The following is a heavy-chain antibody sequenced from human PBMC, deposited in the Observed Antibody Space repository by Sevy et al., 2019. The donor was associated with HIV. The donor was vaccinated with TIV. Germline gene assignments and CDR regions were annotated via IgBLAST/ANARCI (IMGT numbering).Heavy chain of an antibody. CDR3: AREFYYGSGNYYGDAFDI. D-gene: IGHD3-10*01. CDR1: GYRFTTYW. Sequence: GESLKISCKVSGYRFTTYWIGWVRQMPGKGLEWMGIIYPGDSDTRYSPSFQGQVTISADKSINTAYLQWSSLKASDTAMYYCAREFYYGSGNYYGDAFDIWGHGTMVTVSS. CDR2: IYPGDSDT. J-gene: IGHJ3*02. V-gene: IGHV5-51*01.